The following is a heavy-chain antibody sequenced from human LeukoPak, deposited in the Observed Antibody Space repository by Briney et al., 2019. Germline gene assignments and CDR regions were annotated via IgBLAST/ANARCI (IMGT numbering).Heavy chain of an antibody. V-gene: IGHV3-23*01. CDR1: GFTFSSYA. Sequence: GGSLRLSCAASGFTFSSYAMSWVRQAPGKGPEWVSSITGSGGSSYYADSVKDRFTISRDTSKNTLYLQLNSLRAEDTAVYYCAKEGRYTYGYVDYWGQGTLVTVSS. J-gene: IGHJ4*02. CDR3: AKEGRYTYGYVDY. CDR2: ITGSGGSS. D-gene: IGHD5-18*01.